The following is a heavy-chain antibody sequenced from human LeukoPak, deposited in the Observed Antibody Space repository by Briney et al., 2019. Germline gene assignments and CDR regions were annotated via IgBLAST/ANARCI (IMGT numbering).Heavy chain of an antibody. Sequence: SETLSLTCAVYGGSFGGYYWSWIRQPPGKGLEWIGEINHSGSTNYNPSLKSRVTISVDTSKNQFSLKLSSVTAADTAVYYCARTGTGGWFDPWGQGTLVTVSS. CDR3: ARTGTGGWFDP. CDR2: INHSGST. D-gene: IGHD1/OR15-1a*01. V-gene: IGHV4-34*01. J-gene: IGHJ5*02. CDR1: GGSFGGYY.